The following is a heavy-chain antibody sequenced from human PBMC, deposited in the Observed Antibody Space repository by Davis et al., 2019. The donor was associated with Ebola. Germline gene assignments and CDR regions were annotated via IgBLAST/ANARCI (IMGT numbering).Heavy chain of an antibody. J-gene: IGHJ4*02. CDR1: GYTFTSYG. V-gene: IGHV1-46*01. CDR2: INPSGGST. Sequence: ASVKVSCKASGYTFTSYGISWVRQAPGQGLEWMGIINPSGGSTTYAQKFQGRVTMTRDTSTSTVYMELSSLRSEDTAVYYCARDPGNYYYGSGSLDYWGQGTLVTVSS. CDR3: ARDPGNYYYGSGSLDY. D-gene: IGHD3-10*01.